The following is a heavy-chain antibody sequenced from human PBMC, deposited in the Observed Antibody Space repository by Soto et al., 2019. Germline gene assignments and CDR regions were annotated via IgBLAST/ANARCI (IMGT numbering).Heavy chain of an antibody. CDR3: ARLLPGIAVAGTAAPFDY. J-gene: IGHJ4*02. D-gene: IGHD6-19*01. CDR1: GYSFTRYW. Sequence: GESLKISCKGSGYSFTRYWIACVRQMPGKGLEWMGIIYPDDSDTIYSPSFQGQVTISADKSISTAYLQWSSLKASDTAMYYCARLLPGIAVAGTAAPFDYWGQGTLVTVSS. CDR2: IYPDDSDT. V-gene: IGHV5-51*01.